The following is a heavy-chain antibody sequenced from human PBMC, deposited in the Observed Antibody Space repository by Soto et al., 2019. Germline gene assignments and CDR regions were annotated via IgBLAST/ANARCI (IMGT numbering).Heavy chain of an antibody. D-gene: IGHD2-21*01. J-gene: IGHJ4*02. CDR2: ISGSGGRT. V-gene: IGHV3-23*01. CDR3: AKLSYGLDTQGGYYFDY. CDR1: GFTFSSYA. Sequence: EVQLLESGGGLVQPGGSLRLSCAASGFTFSSYAMSWVRQAPGKGLEWVSAISGSGGRTYYADSVKGRFTISRDNSKNTLYLQMNSLRAEDTAVYYCAKLSYGLDTQGGYYFDYWGQGTLVTVSS.